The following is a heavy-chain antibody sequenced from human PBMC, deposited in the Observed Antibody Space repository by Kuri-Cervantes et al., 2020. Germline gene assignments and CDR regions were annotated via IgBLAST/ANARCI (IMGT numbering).Heavy chain of an antibody. CDR3: AKADYCSSTSCYLDYFDY. Sequence: GESLKISCAASGFTFSSYAMSWVRQAPGEGLEWVSAISGSGGSTYYADSVKGRFTISRDNSKNTLHLQMNSLRAEDTAVYYCAKADYCSSTSCYLDYFDYWGQGTLVTVSS. CDR1: GFTFSSYA. CDR2: ISGSGGST. J-gene: IGHJ4*02. V-gene: IGHV3-23*01. D-gene: IGHD2-2*01.